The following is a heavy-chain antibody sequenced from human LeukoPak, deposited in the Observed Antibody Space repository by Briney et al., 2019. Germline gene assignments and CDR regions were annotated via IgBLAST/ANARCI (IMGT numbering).Heavy chain of an antibody. CDR1: GYTFTDYH. J-gene: IGHJ4*02. V-gene: IGHV1-2*02. D-gene: IGHD2-8*01. Sequence: ASVRVSCTASGYTFTDYHMHWVRQAPGQGLEWMGWINHNSGDTNYAKTFQGRVTMTRHTTISTAYMELSRLRSDDTAVFYCATLMALLDYWGQGTLVTVSS. CDR3: ATLMALLDY. CDR2: INHNSGDT.